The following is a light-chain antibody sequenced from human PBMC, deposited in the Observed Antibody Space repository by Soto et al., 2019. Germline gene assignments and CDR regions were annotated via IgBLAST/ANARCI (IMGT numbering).Light chain of an antibody. CDR3: QQYDYWYT. J-gene: IGKJ2*01. Sequence: EIVMTQSPATLSVSPGERANLSCRASQSVSTNLGWYQQRPGQAPRLLIYGASTRATGIPARVSGSGSGTEFTLTISSLQSEDFALYYCQQYDYWYTFGQGTKLEIK. CDR2: GAS. V-gene: IGKV3-15*01. CDR1: QSVSTN.